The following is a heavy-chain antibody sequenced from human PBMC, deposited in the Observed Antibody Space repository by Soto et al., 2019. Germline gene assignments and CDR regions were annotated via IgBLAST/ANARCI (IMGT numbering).Heavy chain of an antibody. V-gene: IGHV1-18*01. D-gene: IGHD3-22*01. CDR2: ISGYNDNT. J-gene: IGHJ6*02. Sequence: QIQLEQSRPELRKPGASVKVSCKASGYIFSNFGISWVRQAPGQGLEWMGWISGYNDNTNYAQKFQDRLRMTTDISTGTAYMELTTLRSEDTAVYYCAKDASSWFYYLYGMDVWGQGTTVTVSS. CDR1: GYIFSNFG. CDR3: AKDASSWFYYLYGMDV.